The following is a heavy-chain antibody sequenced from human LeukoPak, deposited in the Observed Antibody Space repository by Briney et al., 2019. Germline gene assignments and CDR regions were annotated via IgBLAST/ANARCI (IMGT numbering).Heavy chain of an antibody. CDR1: GFTVRSNY. D-gene: IGHD3-10*01. J-gene: IGHJ4*02. Sequence: GGSPRLSCAASGFTVRSNYMSWVRQAPGKGLEWVSIIYSGGTTNYADSVKGRFTISRDISKNTLYLQMNSLRAEDTAVYYCARGTGSFEDYWGQGTLVTVPS. CDR2: IYSGGTT. CDR3: ARGTGSFEDY. V-gene: IGHV3-66*01.